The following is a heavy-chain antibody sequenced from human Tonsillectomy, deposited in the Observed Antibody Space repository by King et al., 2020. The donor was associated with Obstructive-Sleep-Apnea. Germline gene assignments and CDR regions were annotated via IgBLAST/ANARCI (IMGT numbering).Heavy chain of an antibody. J-gene: IGHJ4*02. CDR3: ARDQEWLRSDYFDY. D-gene: IGHD5-12*01. V-gene: IGHV3-7*01. Sequence: VQLVESGGGLVQPGGSLRLSCAASGFTFSSYWMSWVRQAPGKGLEWVANIKQDGSEKYYVDSVKGRFTISRDNAKNSLYLQMNSLRAVDTAVYYCARDQEWLRSDYFDYWGQGTLVTVSS. CDR2: IKQDGSEK. CDR1: GFTFSSYW.